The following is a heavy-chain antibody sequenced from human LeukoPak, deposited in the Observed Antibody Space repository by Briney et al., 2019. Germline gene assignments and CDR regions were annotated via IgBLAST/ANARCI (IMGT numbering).Heavy chain of an antibody. V-gene: IGHV4-34*01. CDR2: INHSGST. J-gene: IGHJ4*02. Sequence: PSETLSLTCAVYGGSFSGYYWSWIRQPPGKGREWIGEINHSGSTNYNPSLKSRVTISVDTSKNQFSLKLSSVTAADTAVYYCARVVGYDILTGYDYWGQGTLVTVSS. CDR1: GGSFSGYY. CDR3: ARVVGYDILTGYDY. D-gene: IGHD3-9*01.